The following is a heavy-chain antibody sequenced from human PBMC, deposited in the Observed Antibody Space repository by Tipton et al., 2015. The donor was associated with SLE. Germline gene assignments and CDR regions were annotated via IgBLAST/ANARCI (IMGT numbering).Heavy chain of an antibody. V-gene: IGHV4-39*07. CDR3: ARGREAVAVTGDFDY. Sequence: TLSLTCTVSGGSISSSSYYWDWIRQPPGKGLEWIGSIYYSGSTYYNPSLKSRVTISVDTSKNQFSLKLSSVTAADTAVYYCARGREAVAVTGDFDYWGQGTLVTVSS. CDR2: IYYSGST. CDR1: GGSISSSSYY. J-gene: IGHJ4*02. D-gene: IGHD6-19*01.